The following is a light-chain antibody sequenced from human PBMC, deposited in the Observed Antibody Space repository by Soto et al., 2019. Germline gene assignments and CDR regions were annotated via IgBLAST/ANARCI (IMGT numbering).Light chain of an antibody. J-gene: IGKJ3*01. CDR2: GAS. Sequence: EVVLTQSPATLSLSPGERATLSCRASRHVYINALAWYQQKPGRTPTLLIFGASTRATDIPDRFSGTGSGTDFSLTINGVEPEDSAVYYCQQYGASPFTFGPGTRVEIK. CDR3: QQYGASPFT. CDR1: RHVYINA. V-gene: IGKV3-20*01.